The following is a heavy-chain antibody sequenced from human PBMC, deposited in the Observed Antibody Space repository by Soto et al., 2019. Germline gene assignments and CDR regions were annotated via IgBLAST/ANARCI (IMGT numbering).Heavy chain of an antibody. D-gene: IGHD3-10*01. Sequence: SETLSLTCTVSGGSISSYYWSWIRQPPGKGLEWIGYIYYSGSTNYNPSLKSRVTISVDTSKNQFSLKLSSVTAADTAVYYCARDTGSGSYSPQNWFDPWGQGTLVTVSS. CDR1: GGSISSYY. CDR3: ARDTGSGSYSPQNWFDP. J-gene: IGHJ5*02. CDR2: IYYSGST. V-gene: IGHV4-59*01.